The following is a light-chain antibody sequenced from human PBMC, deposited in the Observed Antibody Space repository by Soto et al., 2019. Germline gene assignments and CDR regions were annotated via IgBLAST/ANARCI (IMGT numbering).Light chain of an antibody. CDR2: GTS. J-gene: IGKJ3*01. Sequence: EVVLTQSPGTLSLSPGERATLSCRASQSVGSSYLAWYQQKPGQAPRVLIYGTSSRATGIPDRFSGSGSGTDFTLTISRLEPEDFAVYYCQQYYKWPPFTFGPGTKVDIK. CDR1: QSVGSSY. V-gene: IGKV3-20*01. CDR3: QQYYKWPPFT.